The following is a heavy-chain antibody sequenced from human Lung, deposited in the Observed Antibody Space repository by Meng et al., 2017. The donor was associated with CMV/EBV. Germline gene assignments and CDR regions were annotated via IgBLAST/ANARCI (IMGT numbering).Heavy chain of an antibody. CDR2: IQYDGSNK. CDR1: GFAFNSYG. CDR3: AKDREQWWWGYYGMDI. Sequence: SCEASGFAFNSYGMHWVRQAPGKGLAWVAFIQYDGSNKYYADSVKGRFTISRDNSKNTLYVQMNSLRAEDTAVYYCAKDREQWWWGYYGMDIWGQAXTVTVSS. V-gene: IGHV3-30*02. D-gene: IGHD2-15*01. J-gene: IGHJ6*02.